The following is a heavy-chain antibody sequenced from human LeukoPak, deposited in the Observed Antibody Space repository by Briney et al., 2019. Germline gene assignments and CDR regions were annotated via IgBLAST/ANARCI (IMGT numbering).Heavy chain of an antibody. CDR1: GGSFSGYY. CDR3: ARGPSVLGPPVPEYYYYYMDV. V-gene: IGHV4-34*01. CDR2: INHSGST. J-gene: IGHJ6*03. D-gene: IGHD3-16*01. Sequence: SGTLSLTCAVYGGSFSGYYWSWIRQPPGKGLEWIGEINHSGSTNYNPSLKSRVTISVDTSKNQFSLKLSSVTAADTAVYYCARGPSVLGPPVPEYYYYYMDVWGKGTTVTVSS.